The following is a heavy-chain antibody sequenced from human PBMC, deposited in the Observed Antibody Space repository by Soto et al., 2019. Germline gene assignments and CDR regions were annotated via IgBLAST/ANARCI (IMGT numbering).Heavy chain of an antibody. V-gene: IGHV3-23*01. J-gene: IGHJ6*02. CDR2: ISGSGGST. D-gene: IGHD3-22*01. CDR1: GFTFSSYA. CDR3: AKADSSGYYSYYYYGMDV. Sequence: GGSLRLSCAASGFTFSSYAMGWVRQAPGKGLEWVSAISGSGGSTYYADSVKGRFTISRDNSKNTLYLQMNSLRAEDTAVYYCAKADSSGYYSYYYYGMDVWGQGTTVTVSS.